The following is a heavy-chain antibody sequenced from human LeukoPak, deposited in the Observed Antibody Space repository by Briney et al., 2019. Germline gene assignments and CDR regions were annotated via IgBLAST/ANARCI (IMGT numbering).Heavy chain of an antibody. J-gene: IGHJ4*02. CDR2: IYPSDSDT. CDR1: GYSFSTYW. Sequence: GESLKISCKGSGYSFSTYWIGWVRQLPGKGLEWMGIIYPSDSDTRYSPSFQGQVTISADKSISTAYLQWSSLKASDTAMYYCARLTGAQYFFDYWGQGTLVTVSS. V-gene: IGHV5-51*01. CDR3: ARLTGAQYFFDY. D-gene: IGHD2-8*02.